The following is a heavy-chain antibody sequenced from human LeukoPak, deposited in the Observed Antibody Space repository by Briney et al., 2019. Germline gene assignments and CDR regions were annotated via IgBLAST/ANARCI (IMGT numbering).Heavy chain of an antibody. D-gene: IGHD2-21*02. CDR2: MNPNSGNT. CDR1: GYTFTSYD. Sequence: GASVKVSCKASGYTFTSYDINWVRQATGQGLEWMGWMNPNSGNTGYAQKFQGRVTMTRNTSISTAYMELSSLRSEDTAVYYCARGRVTSDYYYYYYMDVWGKGTTVTVSS. J-gene: IGHJ6*03. V-gene: IGHV1-8*01. CDR3: ARGRVTSDYYYYYYMDV.